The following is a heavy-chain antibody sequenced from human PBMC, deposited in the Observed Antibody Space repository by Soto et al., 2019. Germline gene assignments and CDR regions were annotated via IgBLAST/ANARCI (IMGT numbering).Heavy chain of an antibody. Sequence: LRLSYAASGFTFSSYWMSWVRQAPGKGLEWVANIKQDGSEKYYVDSVKGRFTISRDNAKNSLYLQMNSLRAEDTAVYYCARDRKELGSSPSGPRYYYYYGMDVWGQGTTVTVSS. D-gene: IGHD6-6*01. V-gene: IGHV3-7*01. CDR1: GFTFSSYW. CDR2: IKQDGSEK. J-gene: IGHJ6*02. CDR3: ARDRKELGSSPSGPRYYYYYGMDV.